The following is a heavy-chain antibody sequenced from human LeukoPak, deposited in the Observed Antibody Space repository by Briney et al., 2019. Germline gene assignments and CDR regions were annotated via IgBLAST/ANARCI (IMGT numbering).Heavy chain of an antibody. D-gene: IGHD6-19*01. CDR3: AKEGTPGWSYHYGMDV. CDR1: GFTFSSYG. J-gene: IGHJ6*02. V-gene: IGHV3-30*18. CDR2: ISYDGSNK. Sequence: GGSLRLSCAASGFTFSSYGMHWVRQAPGKGLEWVAVISYDGSNKYYADSVKGRFTISRDNSKNTLYLQMKSLRAEDTAVYYWAKEGTPGWSYHYGMDVWGQGTTVTVSS.